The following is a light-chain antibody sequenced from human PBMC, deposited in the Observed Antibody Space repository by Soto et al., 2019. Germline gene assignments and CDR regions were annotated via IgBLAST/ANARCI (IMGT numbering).Light chain of an antibody. CDR3: QQRSNWLT. J-gene: IGKJ4*01. CDR2: GAS. V-gene: IGKV3D-11*01. CDR1: QGIGDT. Sequence: EVVMRQSPNTLSFSPGEDSTLCFRASQGIGDTLAWYQHKPGQAPRLLIYGASSRATGIPARFSGGGSGTDFTLTISSLEPEDFAVYYCQQRSNWLTFGGGTKVDIK.